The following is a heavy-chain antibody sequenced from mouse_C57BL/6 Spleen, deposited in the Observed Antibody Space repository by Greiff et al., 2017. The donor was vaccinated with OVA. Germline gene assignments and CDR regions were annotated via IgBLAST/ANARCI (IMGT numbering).Heavy chain of an antibody. CDR2: IDPSDSYT. CDR3: ARRGTGTALWYFDV. J-gene: IGHJ1*03. Sequence: QVQLQQPGAELVMPGASVKLSCKASGYTFTSYWMHWVKQRPGQGLEWIGEIDPSDSYTNYNQKFKGKSTLTVDKSSSTAYMQLSSLTSEDSAVYYCARRGTGTALWYFDVWGTGTTVTVSS. D-gene: IGHD4-1*01. CDR1: GYTFTSYW. V-gene: IGHV1-69*01.